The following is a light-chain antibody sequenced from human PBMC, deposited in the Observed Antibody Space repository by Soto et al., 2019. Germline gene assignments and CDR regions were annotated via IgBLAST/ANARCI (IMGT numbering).Light chain of an antibody. V-gene: IGLV1-44*01. CDR2: SNN. J-gene: IGLJ3*02. Sequence: QSVLTQPPSASGTPGQRVMISCSGSSSNIGGNAVNWYQHLPGTAPKLLIYSNNQRPSGVPDRFSGSKSGTSASLAISGLQSEDEADYYCASWDDSLNGRVFGGGTKLTVL. CDR1: SSNIGGNA. CDR3: ASWDDSLNGRV.